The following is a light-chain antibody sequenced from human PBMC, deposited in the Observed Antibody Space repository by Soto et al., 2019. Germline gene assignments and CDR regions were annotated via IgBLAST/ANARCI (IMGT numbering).Light chain of an antibody. V-gene: IGLV2-14*01. J-gene: IGLJ1*01. Sequence: SALTQPPSASGSPGQSVTISCTGTSSDVGGYNYVSWYQQHPGKAPKLMIYDVTYRPSGVSNRFSGSKSGTTASLTLSGLQAEDEADYYCSSYTSTSTYVFGTGTKVTVL. CDR1: SSDVGGYNY. CDR3: SSYTSTSTYV. CDR2: DVT.